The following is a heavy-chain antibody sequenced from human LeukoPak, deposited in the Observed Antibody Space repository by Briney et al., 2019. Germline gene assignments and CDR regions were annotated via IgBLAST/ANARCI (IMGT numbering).Heavy chain of an antibody. Sequence: GGSLRLSCAASGFTFSSYAMSWVRQAPGKGLEWVSAISGSGGSTYYADSAKGRFTISRDNSKNTLYLQMNSLRAEDTAVYYCAKPIFVCGGDCFPLYYYGMDVWGQGTTVTVSS. CDR1: GFTFSSYA. CDR3: AKPIFVCGGDCFPLYYYGMDV. CDR2: ISGSGGST. J-gene: IGHJ6*02. D-gene: IGHD2-21*02. V-gene: IGHV3-23*01.